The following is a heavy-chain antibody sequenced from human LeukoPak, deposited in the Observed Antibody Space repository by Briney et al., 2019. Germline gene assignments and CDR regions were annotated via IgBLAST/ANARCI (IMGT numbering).Heavy chain of an antibody. J-gene: IGHJ4*02. D-gene: IGHD3-22*01. CDR1: GGSFSGYY. Sequence: SETLSLTCAVYGGSFSGYYWSWIRQPPGKGLEWIGEINHSGSTNYNPSLKSRVTISVDTSKNQFSLKLSSVTAADTAVYYCARGLHFRVYDSSDYYPYWGQGTLVTVSS. CDR3: ARGLHFRVYDSSDYYPY. CDR2: INHSGST. V-gene: IGHV4-34*01.